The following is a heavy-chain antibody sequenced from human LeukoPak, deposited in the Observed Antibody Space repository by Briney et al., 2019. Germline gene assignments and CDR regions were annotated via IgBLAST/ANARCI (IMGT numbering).Heavy chain of an antibody. CDR3: AKSDYVYS. CDR2: ISSSGSTI. Sequence: GGSLRLSCAASGFTFSSYEMNWVRQAPGKGLEWVSYISSSGSTIYYADSVKGRFTISRDNSKNTLYLQMNSLRAEDTAVYYCAKSDYVYSWGQGTLVTVSS. J-gene: IGHJ4*02. V-gene: IGHV3-48*03. D-gene: IGHD3-16*01. CDR1: GFTFSSYE.